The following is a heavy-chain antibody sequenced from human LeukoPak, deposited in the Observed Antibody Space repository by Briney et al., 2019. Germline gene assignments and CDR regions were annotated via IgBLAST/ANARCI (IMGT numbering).Heavy chain of an antibody. CDR1: GFSFSNYE. CDR2: ISSSSSYI. Sequence: PGGSLRLSCAASGFSFSNYEMNWVRQAPGKGLEWVSSISSSSSYIYYADSVKGRFTISRDNAKNSLYLQMNSLRAEDTAVYYCASPPQLRYFDGLSDAFDIWGQGTMVTVSS. J-gene: IGHJ3*02. CDR3: ASPPQLRYFDGLSDAFDI. V-gene: IGHV3-21*01. D-gene: IGHD3-9*01.